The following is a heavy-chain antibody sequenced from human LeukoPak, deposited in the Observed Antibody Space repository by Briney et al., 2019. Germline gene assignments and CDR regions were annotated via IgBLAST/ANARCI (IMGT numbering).Heavy chain of an antibody. V-gene: IGHV4-34*01. D-gene: IGHD7-27*01. Sequence: SETLSLTCAAYGGSFSGYYWSWIRQPPGKGLEWIGEINHSGSTNYNPSLKSRVTISVDTSKNQFSLKLSSVTAADTAVYYCARGEVPGAFDIWGQGTMVTVSS. CDR3: ARGEVPGAFDI. CDR1: GGSFSGYY. J-gene: IGHJ3*02. CDR2: INHSGST.